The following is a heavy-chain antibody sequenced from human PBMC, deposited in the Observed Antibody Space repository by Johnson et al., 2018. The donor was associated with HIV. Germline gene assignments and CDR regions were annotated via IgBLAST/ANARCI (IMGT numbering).Heavy chain of an antibody. CDR3: AREEANGAFDI. J-gene: IGHJ3*02. CDR2: IYSGGST. CDR1: IFTFSYYD. Sequence: VQLVESGGGVVQPGGSLRLSCAASIFTFSYYDMHWVRQAPGKGLEWVSVIYSGGSTYYADSVKGRFTISRDNSKNTLYLQMNSLRAGDTAVYYCAREEANGAFDIWGQGTMVTVSS. V-gene: IGHV3-NL1*01.